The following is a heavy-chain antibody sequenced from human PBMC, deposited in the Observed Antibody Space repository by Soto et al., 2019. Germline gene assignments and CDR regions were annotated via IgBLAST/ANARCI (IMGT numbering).Heavy chain of an antibody. CDR1: GFTFSNSW. D-gene: IGHD3-10*01. J-gene: IGHJ4*02. Sequence: EVQLVESGGGLVQPGGSLRLSCEASGFTFSNSWMSWVRQAPGKGLEWVANIKHVGNERYYVESVKGRFTISRDNAKNSLYLQMNSLRVDDTAVYYCAKVEGDYYGSGGRDFWGQGTLVTVSS. CDR3: AKVEGDYYGSGGRDF. CDR2: IKHVGNER. V-gene: IGHV3-7*01.